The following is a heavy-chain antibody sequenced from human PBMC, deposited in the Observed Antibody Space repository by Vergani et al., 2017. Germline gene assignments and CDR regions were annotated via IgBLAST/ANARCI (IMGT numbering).Heavy chain of an antibody. CDR3: AKAPYYYDSSGYYYGVY. CDR2: IRYDGSNK. J-gene: IGHJ4*02. Sequence: VQLVESGGGLVQPGGSLRLSCAASGFTFWKFGMHWVRQAPGKGLEWVAFIRYDGSNKYYADSVKGRFTISRDNSKNTLYLQMNSLRAEDTAVYYCAKAPYYYDSSGYYYGVYWGQGTLVTVSS. CDR1: GFTFWKFG. D-gene: IGHD3-22*01. V-gene: IGHV3-30*02.